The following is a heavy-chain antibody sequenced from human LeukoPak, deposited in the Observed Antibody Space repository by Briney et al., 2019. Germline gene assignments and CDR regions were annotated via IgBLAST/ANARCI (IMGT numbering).Heavy chain of an antibody. D-gene: IGHD6-13*01. CDR2: ISSNGGST. CDR3: ARLGGTSWQGGWFDS. Sequence: PGGSLRLSCAASGFTFSSYAMHWVRQAPGKGLEYVSAISSNGGSTYYANSVKGRFTISRDNSKNTLYLQMNSLRADDTAVYYCARLGGTSWQGGWFDSWGQGTLVTVSS. V-gene: IGHV3-64*01. CDR1: GFTFSSYA. J-gene: IGHJ5*01.